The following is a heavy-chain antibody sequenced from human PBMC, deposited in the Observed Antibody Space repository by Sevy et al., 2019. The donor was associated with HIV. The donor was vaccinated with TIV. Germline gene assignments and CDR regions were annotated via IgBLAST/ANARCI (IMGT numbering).Heavy chain of an antibody. Sequence: SETLSLTCTVSGGPISSYYWSWIRQPPGKKLEWIGYIHYSGSTKYNPSLNSRVTMSVDTSKNQVSLKLTSVTGADAAVYYCARAPPVRSGDDSLNWFDPWGQGTLVTVSS. CDR1: GGPISSYY. CDR2: IHYSGST. CDR3: ARAPPVRSGDDSLNWFDP. J-gene: IGHJ5*02. D-gene: IGHD5-12*01. V-gene: IGHV4-59*01.